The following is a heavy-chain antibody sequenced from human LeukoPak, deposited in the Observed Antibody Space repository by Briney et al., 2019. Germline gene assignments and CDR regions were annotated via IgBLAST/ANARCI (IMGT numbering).Heavy chain of an antibody. V-gene: IGHV1-46*01. CDR2: IYPRDGST. D-gene: IGHD6-6*01. CDR1: GYTFTSNY. CDR3: ARDHPDHNSAARPNRDYGMDV. J-gene: IGHJ6*02. Sequence: ASVKVSCKASGYTFTSNYIHWVRQAPGQGLEWMGMIYPRDGSTSYAQKFQGRVTVTRDTSTSTVHMELSSLRSEDTAVYYCARDHPDHNSAARPNRDYGMDVWGQGTTVTVSS.